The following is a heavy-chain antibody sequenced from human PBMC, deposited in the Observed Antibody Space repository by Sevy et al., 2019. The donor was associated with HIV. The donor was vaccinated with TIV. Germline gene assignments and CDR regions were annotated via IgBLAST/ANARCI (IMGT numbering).Heavy chain of an antibody. V-gene: IGHV4-39*01. CDR1: GASISSSGYY. J-gene: IGHJ4*02. CDR2: IRYSGST. D-gene: IGHD6-19*01. Sequence: SENPSLTCTVSGASISSSGYYWGWIRQPPGKGLEWIASIRYSGSTYYNPSLRSRVTISADASKNQFSLKLNSVTAADTAVYYCAGPSLTYSSGWSYYDHWGQGTVVTVSS. CDR3: AGPSLTYSSGWSYYDH.